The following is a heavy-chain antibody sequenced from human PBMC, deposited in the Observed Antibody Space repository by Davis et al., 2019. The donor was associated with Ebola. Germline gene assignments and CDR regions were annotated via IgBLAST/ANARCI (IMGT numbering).Heavy chain of an antibody. D-gene: IGHD3-22*01. J-gene: IGHJ4*02. CDR2: ISADSVNT. CDR1: GYTFAEYA. V-gene: IGHV1-18*01. Sequence: AASVKVSCKASGYTFAEYAMSWVRQAPGQGPEWMGWISADSVNTNYAQKMQGRFTMTTDTSTSTAYMELRSLRSDDTAIYYCSRLSSYYNGSVYFWDDYWGQGTLVTVSS. CDR3: SRLSSYYNGSVYFWDDY.